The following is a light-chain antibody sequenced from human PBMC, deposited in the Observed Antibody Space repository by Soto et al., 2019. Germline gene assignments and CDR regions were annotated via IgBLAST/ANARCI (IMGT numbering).Light chain of an antibody. J-gene: IGKJ1*01. Sequence: DIVMTQSPLSLPVTPGEPASISCRSSQSLLHSNGYKYLDWYLQKPGQSPQLLIYLGSNRASGVPDRFSGSGSGTDFTLRISRVEAEDVGVYYCMQALQTPLTFGQGTKAEIK. CDR1: QSLLHSNGYKY. V-gene: IGKV2-28*01. CDR2: LGS. CDR3: MQALQTPLT.